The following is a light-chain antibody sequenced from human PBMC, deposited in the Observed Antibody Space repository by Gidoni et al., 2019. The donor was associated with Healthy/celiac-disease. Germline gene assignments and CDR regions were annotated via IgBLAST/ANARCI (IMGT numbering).Light chain of an antibody. Sequence: LTQPASVSGSPGQSITISCTGTSSDVGGYNYVSWYQQHPGKAPKLMIYDVSNRPSGVSNRFSGSKSGNTASLTISGLQAEDEADYSCSSYTSSRRVVFGGGTKLTVL. CDR3: SSYTSSRRVV. J-gene: IGLJ2*01. CDR1: SSDVGGYNY. V-gene: IGLV2-14*01. CDR2: DVS.